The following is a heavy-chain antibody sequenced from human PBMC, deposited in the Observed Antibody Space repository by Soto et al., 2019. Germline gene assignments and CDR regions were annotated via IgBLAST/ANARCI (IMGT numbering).Heavy chain of an antibody. CDR3: ARDGDGFDY. CDR2: TYYRSKWYD. V-gene: IGHV6-1*01. CDR1: GDSVASNSAA. J-gene: IGHJ4*02. Sequence: SATLSLTCAITGDSVASNSAAWNWIRQSPSRGLEWLGRTYYRSKWYDDYAVSVKSRITIHPDTSKNQFSLPLNSVTPEDTAVYYFARDGDGFDYRGQGTLVTVSS.